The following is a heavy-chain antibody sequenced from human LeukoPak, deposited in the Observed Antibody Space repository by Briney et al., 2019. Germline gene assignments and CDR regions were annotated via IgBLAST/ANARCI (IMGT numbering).Heavy chain of an antibody. CDR3: ARGVYSYGYFDY. Sequence: SETLSLTCTVSSDSISSSYWSWIRKPPGKGLEWIGYIYYSGSTNYNPSLKSRVTISVDTSKNQFSLKLSSVTAADTAVYYCARGVYSYGYFDYWGQGTLVTVSS. D-gene: IGHD5-18*01. CDR2: IYYSGST. CDR1: SDSISSSY. J-gene: IGHJ4*02. V-gene: IGHV4-59*01.